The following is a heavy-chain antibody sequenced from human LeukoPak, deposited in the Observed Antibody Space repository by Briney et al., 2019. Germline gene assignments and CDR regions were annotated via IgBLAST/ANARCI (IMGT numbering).Heavy chain of an antibody. CDR1: GYTFTSSD. V-gene: IGHV1-8*01. CDR2: MNPGSGNT. CDR3: AAHTYYYSSGSFAY. J-gene: IGHJ4*02. D-gene: IGHD3-10*01. Sequence: ASVKASCKASGYTFTSSDINWVRQATGQGPEWMGWMNPGSGNTGYAQRFQGRVTMTRDTSINTAYLELSSLTSEDTAVYYCAAHTYYYSSGSFAYWGQGTLVTVSS.